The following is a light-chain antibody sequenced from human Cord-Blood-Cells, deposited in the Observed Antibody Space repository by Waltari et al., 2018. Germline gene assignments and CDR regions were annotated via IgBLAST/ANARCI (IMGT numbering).Light chain of an antibody. J-gene: IGKJ3*01. V-gene: IGKV3-20*01. Sequence: EIVLTQSPGTFSLSPGERATLSCRASQSVSSRYLAWYQQKPGQTPRLLIYGASSRATGIPDRFSGSGSGTDFTLTISRLEPEDFAVYYWQQYGSSPPITFGPGTKVDIK. CDR3: QQYGSSPPIT. CDR2: GAS. CDR1: QSVSSRY.